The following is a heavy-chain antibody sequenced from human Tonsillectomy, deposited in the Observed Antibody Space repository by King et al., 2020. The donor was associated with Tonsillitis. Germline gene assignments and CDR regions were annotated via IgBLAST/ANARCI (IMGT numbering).Heavy chain of an antibody. Sequence: VQLQQWGAGLLKPSETLSLTCAVYGGSFSGYYWSWIRQPPGKGLEWIGEINHSGSTNYNPSLKSRVTISVDTSKNQFSLKRSSVTAADTAVYYCARGPIAARRLGGFYYGMDVWGQGTTVTVSS. D-gene: IGHD6-6*01. V-gene: IGHV4-34*01. CDR3: ARGPIAARRLGGFYYGMDV. CDR1: GGSFSGYY. CDR2: INHSGST. J-gene: IGHJ6*02.